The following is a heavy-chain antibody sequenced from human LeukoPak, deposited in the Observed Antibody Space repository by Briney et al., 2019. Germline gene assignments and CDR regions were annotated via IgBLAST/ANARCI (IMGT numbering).Heavy chain of an antibody. D-gene: IGHD6-19*01. CDR2: INHSGST. J-gene: IGHJ4*02. Sequence: SETLSLTCAVYGGSFSGYYWSWIRQPPGKGLEWIGEINHSGSTNYNPSLESRVTISVDTSKNQFSLKLSSVTAADTAVYYCARRNAVAGTGYWGQGTLVTVSS. CDR3: ARRNAVAGTGY. CDR1: GGSFSGYY. V-gene: IGHV4-34*01.